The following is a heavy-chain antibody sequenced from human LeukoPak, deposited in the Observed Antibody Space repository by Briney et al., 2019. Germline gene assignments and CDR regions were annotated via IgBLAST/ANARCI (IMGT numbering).Heavy chain of an antibody. CDR2: IKEDGSEK. CDR3: ARGRSITLLRGVAMSDGFDI. Sequence: PGGSLRLSCSASGFTFSTYWMSWVRQAPGKGLEWVANIKEDGSEKNYAESVKGRFTISRDNAKNLVFLQMNGLRAEDTAVNYCARGRSITLLRGVAMSDGFDIWGQGAMVAVSS. V-gene: IGHV3-7*02. J-gene: IGHJ3*02. D-gene: IGHD3-10*01. CDR1: GFTFSTYW.